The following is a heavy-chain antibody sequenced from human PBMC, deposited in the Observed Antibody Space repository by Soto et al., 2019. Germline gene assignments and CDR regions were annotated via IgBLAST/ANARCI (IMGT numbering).Heavy chain of an antibody. Sequence: GGSLRLSCAASGFTFSSYGMHWVRQAPGKGLEWVAVISYDGSNKYYADSAKGRLTISRDNSKNTLYLQMNSLRAEDTAVYYCAKDITVAGSRWGYYYYYGLDVWGQGTTVTVS. CDR2: ISYDGSNK. V-gene: IGHV3-30*18. CDR3: AKDITVAGSRWGYYYYYGLDV. D-gene: IGHD6-19*01. CDR1: GFTFSSYG. J-gene: IGHJ6*02.